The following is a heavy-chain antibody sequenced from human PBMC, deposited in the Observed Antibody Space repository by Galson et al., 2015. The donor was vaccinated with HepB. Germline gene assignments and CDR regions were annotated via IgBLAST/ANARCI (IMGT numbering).Heavy chain of an antibody. CDR1: GFSLSTSGMR. V-gene: IGHV2-70*03. CDR3: ASMYGSGSYSRYGGYYYYGMDV. D-gene: IGHD3-10*01. CDR2: IDWDDDK. Sequence: PALVKPTQTLTLTCTFSGFSLSTSGMRVSWIRQPPGKALEWLARIDWDDDKFYSTSLKTRLTISKDTSKNQVVLTMTNMDPVDTAVYYCASMYGSGSYSRYGGYYYYGMDVWGQGTTVTVSS. J-gene: IGHJ6*02.